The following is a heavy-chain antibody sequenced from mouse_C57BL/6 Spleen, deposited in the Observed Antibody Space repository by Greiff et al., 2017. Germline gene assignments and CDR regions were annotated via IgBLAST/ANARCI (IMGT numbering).Heavy chain of an antibody. CDR3: ASGNTYAMDY. J-gene: IGHJ4*01. D-gene: IGHD2-1*01. V-gene: IGHV1-54*01. Sequence: QVQLKESGAELVRPGTSVKVSCKASGYAFTNYLIEWVKQRPGQGLEWIGVINPGSGGTNYNEKFKGKATLTADKSSSTAYMQLSSLTSEDSAVYFCASGNTYAMDYWGQGTSVTVSS. CDR1: GYAFTNYL. CDR2: INPGSGGT.